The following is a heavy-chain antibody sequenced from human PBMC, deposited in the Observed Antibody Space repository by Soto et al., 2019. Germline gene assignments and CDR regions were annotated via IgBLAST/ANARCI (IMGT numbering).Heavy chain of an antibody. CDR2: ISRISSYI. V-gene: IGHV3-21*01. D-gene: IGHD3-16*01. CDR3: ARDLPSQPGEAL. CDR1: GFPFSTYS. Sequence: EVQLLESGGGLVRPGGSLRLSCAASGFPFSTYSMNWFRQAPGQGLEWVSSISRISSYIYYADSVKGRFTISRDNAKNSLYLKMNSLRAEDAAVYYCARDLPSQPGEALWGQGALVTVSS. J-gene: IGHJ4*02.